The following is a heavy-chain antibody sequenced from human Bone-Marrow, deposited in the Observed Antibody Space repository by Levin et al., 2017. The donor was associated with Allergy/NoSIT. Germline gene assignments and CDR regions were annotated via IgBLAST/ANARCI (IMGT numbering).Heavy chain of an antibody. CDR3: VKEYYNISPVEY. D-gene: IGHD3-9*01. CDR1: GFTSTFTFSDSW. CDR2: IHSDGTNT. Sequence: LSLTCAASGFTSTFTFSDSWMHWVRQAPGKGLVWVSHIHSDGTNTHYGDSAKGRFTISRDNSKSTVFLQMNSLRAEDTAIYYCVKEYYNISPVEYWGQGILVTVSS. V-gene: IGHV3-74*01. J-gene: IGHJ4*02.